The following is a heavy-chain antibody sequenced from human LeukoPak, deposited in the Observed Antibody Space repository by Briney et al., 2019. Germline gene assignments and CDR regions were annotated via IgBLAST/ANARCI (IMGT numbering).Heavy chain of an antibody. CDR2: FDPEDGET. CDR3: ATVVGAPYAFDI. Sequence: ASVKVCCKVSGYTLTELSMHWVRQAPGKGLEWMGGFDPEDGETIYAQKFQGRVTMTEDTSTDTAYMELSSLRSEDTAVYYCATVVGAPYAFDIWGQGTMVTVSS. V-gene: IGHV1-24*01. D-gene: IGHD1-26*01. CDR1: GYTLTELS. J-gene: IGHJ3*02.